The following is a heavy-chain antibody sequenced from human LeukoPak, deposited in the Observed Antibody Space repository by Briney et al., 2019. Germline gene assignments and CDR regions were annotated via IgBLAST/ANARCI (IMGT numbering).Heavy chain of an antibody. CDR3: ARTGYDSSGYYSDY. CDR2: ISSSSSYI. V-gene: IGHV3-21*01. CDR1: GFTFSSYS. D-gene: IGHD3-22*01. J-gene: IGHJ4*02. Sequence: GGSLRLSCAASGFTFSSYSMNWVRQAPGKGLEWVSSISSSSSYIYYIDSVKGRFTISRGNAKNSLFLQMSSLRAEDTAMYYCARTGYDSSGYYSDYWGQGTLVTVSS.